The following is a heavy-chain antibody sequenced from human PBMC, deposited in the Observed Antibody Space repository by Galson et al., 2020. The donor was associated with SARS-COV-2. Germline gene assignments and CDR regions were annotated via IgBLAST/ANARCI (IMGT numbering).Heavy chain of an antibody. CDR1: GGSISSYY. CDR3: ARRYCSSTSCYYYFDY. V-gene: IGHV4-59*01. Sequence: SETLSLTCTVSGGSISSYYWSWIRQPPGKGLEWIGYIYYSGSTNYNPSLKSRVTISVDTSKNQFSLKLSSVTAADTAVYYCARRYCSSTSCYYYFDYWGQGTLVTVSS. CDR2: IYYSGST. J-gene: IGHJ4*02. D-gene: IGHD2-2*01.